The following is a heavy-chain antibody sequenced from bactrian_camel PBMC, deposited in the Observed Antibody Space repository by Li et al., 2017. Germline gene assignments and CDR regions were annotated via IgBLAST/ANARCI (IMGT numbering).Heavy chain of an antibody. V-gene: IGHV3S54*01. J-gene: IGHJ6*01. CDR2: IYSGPPTT. CDR1: GYQWSDNS. Sequence: HVQLVESGGGSVPPGGSLRLSCTASGYQWSDNSMGWFRQAPGKEREGVAAIYSGPPTTFYADSVKGRFFISRDNANTVHLQMDNLEPEDTAVYYCASTPAYRSGGYCYTVEADITSWGQGTQVTVS. D-gene: IGHD2*01. CDR3: ASTPAYRSGGYCYTVEADITS.